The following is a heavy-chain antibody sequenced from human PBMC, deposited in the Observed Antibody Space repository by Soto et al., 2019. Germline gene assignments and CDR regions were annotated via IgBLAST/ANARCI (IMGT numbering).Heavy chain of an antibody. CDR1: GYTFTSYD. CDR2: MNPNSGNT. Sequence: QVQLVQSGAEVKKPEASVKVSCKASGYTFTSYDINWVRQATGQGLEWMGWMNPNSGNTGYAQKFQGRVTMTRNTSISTAYMELSSLRSEDTAVYYCATLAPYYYDSSGYWADYWGQGTLVTVSS. V-gene: IGHV1-8*01. CDR3: ATLAPYYYDSSGYWADY. J-gene: IGHJ4*02. D-gene: IGHD3-22*01.